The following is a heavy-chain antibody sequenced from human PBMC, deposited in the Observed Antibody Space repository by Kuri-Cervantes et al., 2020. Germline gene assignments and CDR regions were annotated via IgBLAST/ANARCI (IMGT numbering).Heavy chain of an antibody. J-gene: IGHJ6*03. V-gene: IGHV3-30*02. CDR3: AKDLLRPTVTTAYYYYYMDV. CDR1: GLTFSSY. Sequence: GESLKISCAVSGLTFSSYVRQAPGKGLEWVAVIWYDGSNKYYADSVKGRFTISRDNSKNTLYLQMNSLRAEDTAVYYCAKDLLRPTVTTAYYYYYMDVWGKGTTVTVSS. CDR2: IWYDGSNK. D-gene: IGHD4-17*01.